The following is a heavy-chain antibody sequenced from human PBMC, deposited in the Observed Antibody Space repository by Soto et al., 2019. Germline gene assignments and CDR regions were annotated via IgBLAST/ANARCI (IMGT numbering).Heavy chain of an antibody. V-gene: IGHV1-69*02. CDR2: IIPILDVA. J-gene: IGHJ6*04. CDR1: GGDFLSYT. D-gene: IGHD3-10*01. Sequence: QLVQSGAEVKRPGSSVKVSCKASGGDFLSYTISWVRQVPGQGPEWMGTIIPILDVAKNAQKFQGRVAITADKATSTVYMELRSLRSDDTAVYYCAKMWFGELWHGMDVWGKGTTITVSS. CDR3: AKMWFGELWHGMDV.